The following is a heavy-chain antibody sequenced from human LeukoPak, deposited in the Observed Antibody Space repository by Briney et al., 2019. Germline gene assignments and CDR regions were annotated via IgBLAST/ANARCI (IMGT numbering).Heavy chain of an antibody. CDR2: INHSGST. CDR1: GGSFSGYY. Sequence: SETLSLTCAVYGGSFSGYYWSWIRQPPGKGLEWVGEINHSGSTNYNPSLKSRVTISVDTSKNQFSLKLSSVTAADTAVYYCASRIQLWYGFDYWGQGTLVTVSS. J-gene: IGHJ4*02. D-gene: IGHD5-18*01. CDR3: ASRIQLWYGFDY. V-gene: IGHV4-34*01.